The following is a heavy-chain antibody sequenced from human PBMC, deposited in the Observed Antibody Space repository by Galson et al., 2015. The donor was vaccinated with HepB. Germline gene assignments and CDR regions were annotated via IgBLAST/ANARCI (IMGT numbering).Heavy chain of an antibody. CDR1: GFMFSNYE. CDR3: ARVISSGLWKWFDP. J-gene: IGHJ5*02. Sequence: SLRLSCAASGFMFSNYEMTWVRQAPGKGLEWVSSICRSSSYIFYADSMKGRFTISRDNAKNTLYLQMTSLRVEDTAVYYCARVISSGLWKWFDPWGQGTLVTASS. V-gene: IGHV3-21*01. CDR2: ICRSSSYI. D-gene: IGHD3/OR15-3a*01.